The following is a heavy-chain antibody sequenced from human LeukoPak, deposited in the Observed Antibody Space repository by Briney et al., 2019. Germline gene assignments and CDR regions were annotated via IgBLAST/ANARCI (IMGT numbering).Heavy chain of an antibody. Sequence: SETLSLTCTVSGVSISSDDYYWSWIRQPPGKGLKWIAYTHYSGSSFYNPSLKSRITISVDTSKNQFSLRLSSVTAADTAVYYCAREGRDFWSGSRGWFDPWGQGTLVTVSS. V-gene: IGHV4-30-4*01. J-gene: IGHJ5*02. D-gene: IGHD3-3*01. CDR2: THYSGSS. CDR3: AREGRDFWSGSRGWFDP. CDR1: GVSISSDDYY.